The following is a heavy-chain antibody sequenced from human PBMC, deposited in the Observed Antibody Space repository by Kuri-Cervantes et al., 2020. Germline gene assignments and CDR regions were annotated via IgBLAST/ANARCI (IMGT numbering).Heavy chain of an antibody. CDR2: IYYSGST. D-gene: IGHD6-19*01. J-gene: IGHJ4*02. V-gene: IGHV4-61*08. CDR1: GDSISSGGYY. Sequence: SETLSLTCTVSGDSISSGGYYWSWIRQHPGKGLEWIGYIYYSGSTNYNPSLKSRVTISVDTSKNQFSLKLSSVTAADTAMYYCARDKTYSSGRRSHFDYWGQGTLVTVSS. CDR3: ARDKTYSSGRRSHFDY.